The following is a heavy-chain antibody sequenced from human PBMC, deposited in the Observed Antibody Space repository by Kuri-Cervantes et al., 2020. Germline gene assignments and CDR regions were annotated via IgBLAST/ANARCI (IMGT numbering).Heavy chain of an antibody. V-gene: IGHV4-38-2*02. Sequence: SETLSLTCTASGYSISSGYYWGWIRQPPGKGLEWIGSIYHSGSTYYNPSLKSRVTISVDTSKNQFSLKLSSVTAADTAVYYCARRGYSYGDFDYWGQGTLVTVSS. D-gene: IGHD5-18*01. CDR3: ARRGYSYGDFDY. CDR2: IYHSGST. J-gene: IGHJ4*02. CDR1: GYSISSGYY.